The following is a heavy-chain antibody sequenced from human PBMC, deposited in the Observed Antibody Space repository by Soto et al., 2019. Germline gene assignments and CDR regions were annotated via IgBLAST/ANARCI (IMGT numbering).Heavy chain of an antibody. CDR2: IYTSGST. CDR1: GGSISSYY. J-gene: IGHJ4*02. D-gene: IGHD1-1*01. CDR3: ARGGLKDGYNYYFDY. Sequence: SETLSLTCTVSGGSISSYYWSWIRQPAGKGLEWIGRIYTSGSTNYNPSLKSRVTMSVDTSKNQFSLKLSSVTAADTAVYYCARGGLKDGYNYYFDYWGQGTLVTVSS. V-gene: IGHV4-4*07.